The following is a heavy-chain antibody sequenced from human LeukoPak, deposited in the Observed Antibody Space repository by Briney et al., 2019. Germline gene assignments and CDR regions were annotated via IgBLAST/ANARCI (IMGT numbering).Heavy chain of an antibody. CDR1: GYTFTTYD. CDR2: VNPDSGHT. V-gene: IGHV1-8*03. J-gene: IGHJ3*01. D-gene: IGHD5-24*01. Sequence: ASVKVSCKAFGYTFTTYDINWVRQAPGQGLDWMGWVNPDSGHTGYAQKFQGRVTITRNTSIRTAYMELGSLTSDGTAVYYCETLDGDAFDLWGQGALVTVPS. CDR3: ETLDGDAFDL.